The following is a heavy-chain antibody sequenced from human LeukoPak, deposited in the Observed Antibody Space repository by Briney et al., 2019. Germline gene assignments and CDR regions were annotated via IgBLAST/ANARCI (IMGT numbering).Heavy chain of an antibody. CDR1: GGTFSSYA. D-gene: IGHD1-26*01. J-gene: IGHJ4*02. Sequence: SVKVSCKASGGTFSSYAISWVRQAPGQGREWMGGIIPIFGTANYAQKFQGRVTITADESTSTAYMELSSLRSEDTAVYYCATEWELLSPFDYWGPGTLVTVSS. V-gene: IGHV1-69*13. CDR2: IIPIFGTA. CDR3: ATEWELLSPFDY.